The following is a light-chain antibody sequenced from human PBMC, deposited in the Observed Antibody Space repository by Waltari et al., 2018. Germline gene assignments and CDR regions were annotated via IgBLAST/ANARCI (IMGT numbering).Light chain of an antibody. CDR1: QDIGDS. J-gene: IGKJ1*01. CDR3: QKYNRAPRT. CDR2: AAS. Sequence: DIQLTQSPSSLSASAGHRVTLACRASQDIGDSLAWYQQKPGKAPRLLIYAASTLHSGVPSRFSGSASGTDFTLTISSLQPEDVATYYCQKYNRAPRTFGQGTYVEIK. V-gene: IGKV1-27*01.